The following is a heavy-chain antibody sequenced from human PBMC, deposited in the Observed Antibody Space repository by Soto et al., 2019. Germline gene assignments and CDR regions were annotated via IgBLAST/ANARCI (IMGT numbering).Heavy chain of an antibody. CDR1: GYSFTSYW. D-gene: IGHD3-22*01. Sequence: GESLKISCRGSGYSFTSYWIGLVRQMPGKGLEWMWIIYPGDSDTRYSPSFQCQVTISADKSISTAYLQWSSLKASDTAMYDFEMTSGSIAFVKWGQEKMVT. V-gene: IGHV5-51*01. CDR2: IYPGDSDT. J-gene: IGHJ3*02. CDR3: EMTSGSIAFVK.